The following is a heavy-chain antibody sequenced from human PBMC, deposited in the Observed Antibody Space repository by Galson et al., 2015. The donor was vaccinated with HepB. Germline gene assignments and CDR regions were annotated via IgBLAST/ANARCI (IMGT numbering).Heavy chain of an antibody. Sequence: SVKVSCKASGYTFTSYGISWVRQAPGQGLEWMGWISDYNGNTNYAQKLQGRVTMTTDTSTSTAYMELRSLRSDDTAVYYCARGSGFYSSGWYAGRAFDIWGQGTMVTVSS. CDR3: ARGSGFYSSGWYAGRAFDI. V-gene: IGHV1-18*01. D-gene: IGHD6-19*01. CDR2: ISDYNGNT. J-gene: IGHJ3*02. CDR1: GYTFTSYG.